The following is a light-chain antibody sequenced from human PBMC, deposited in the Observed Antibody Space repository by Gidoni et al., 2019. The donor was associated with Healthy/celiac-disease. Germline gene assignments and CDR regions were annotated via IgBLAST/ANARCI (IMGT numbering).Light chain of an antibody. Sequence: EIVLTQSPGTLSLSPGERATLSCRASQSVSSSYLAWFQQNPGQAPRLLIYGASSRATGIPDRFSGSGSGTDFTLTISRLEPEDFAVYYCQQYGSSPWTFXQXTKVEIK. J-gene: IGKJ1*01. CDR3: QQYGSSPWT. V-gene: IGKV3-20*01. CDR1: QSVSSSY. CDR2: GAS.